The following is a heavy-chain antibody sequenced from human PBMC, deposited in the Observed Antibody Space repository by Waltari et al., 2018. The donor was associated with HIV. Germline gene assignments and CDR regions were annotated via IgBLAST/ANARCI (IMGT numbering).Heavy chain of an antibody. V-gene: IGHV3-21*04. CDR1: GFDFIRFS. CDR2: LRRDTYEA. J-gene: IGHJ4*02. CDR3: VRDDPGYVPIDY. Sequence: LVQSGGGEAQEGGSLLLSCSGSGFDFIRFSLTWVRQTPRRGLELVASLRRDTYEANYLASVRGRFTISRDNAKSSAFLEMTGLRVEDTATYYCVRDDPGYVPIDYWGQGSQVIVS. D-gene: IGHD3-10*02.